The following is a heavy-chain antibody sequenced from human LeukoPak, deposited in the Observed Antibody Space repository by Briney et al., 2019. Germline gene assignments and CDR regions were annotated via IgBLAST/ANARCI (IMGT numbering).Heavy chain of an antibody. CDR1: GGSISGYY. J-gene: IGHJ4*02. CDR3: DRGTYYYGSGSPREPNYFDY. Sequence: SETVSLTCTVSGGSISGYYWSWIRQPAGKGLEWIGRIYTSGSTNYNPSLKSRVTISVDRSKNQFSLKLSSVTAADTAVYYCDRGTYYYGSGSPREPNYFDYWGQGTLVTVSS. CDR2: IYTSGST. V-gene: IGHV4-4*07. D-gene: IGHD3-10*01.